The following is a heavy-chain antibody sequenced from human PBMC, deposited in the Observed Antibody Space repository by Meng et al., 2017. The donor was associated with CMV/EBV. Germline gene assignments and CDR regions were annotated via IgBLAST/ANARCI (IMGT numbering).Heavy chain of an antibody. J-gene: IGHJ6*02. CDR3: ARAQSLWFGEFYYYYGMDV. CDR2: ISSSGSTI. V-gene: IGHV3-48*03. CDR1: GFTFSSYE. Sequence: GESLKISCAASGFTFSSYEMNWVRQAPGKGLEWVSYISSSGSTIYYADSVKGRFTISRDNAKNSLYLQMNSLRAEDTAVYHCARAQSLWFGEFYYYYGMDVWGQGTTVTVSS. D-gene: IGHD3-10*01.